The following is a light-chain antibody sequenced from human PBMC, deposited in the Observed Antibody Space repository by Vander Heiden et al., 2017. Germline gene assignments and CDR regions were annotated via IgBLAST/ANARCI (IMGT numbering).Light chain of an antibody. CDR1: SSNIGAGYD. Sequence: QSVLTQPPSVSGAPGPRVTISCTGSSSNIGAGYDVHGYQQLPGTAPKLLIYGNSNRPSGVPDRFSGSKSGTSASLAITGLQAEDEADYYCQSYDSSLSGYVVGTGTKVTVL. CDR2: GNS. CDR3: QSYDSSLSGYV. J-gene: IGLJ1*01. V-gene: IGLV1-40*01.